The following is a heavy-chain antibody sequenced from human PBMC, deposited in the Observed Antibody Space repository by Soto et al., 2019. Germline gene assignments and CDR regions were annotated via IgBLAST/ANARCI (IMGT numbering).Heavy chain of an antibody. D-gene: IGHD6-6*01. Sequence: TLSLTCIVSGDSLSRNYWSWLRQSPGKGLDWIGYIYDSGSTDYNPSPKSRVTISLDTSNNQFSLRLSSVTAADTAVYYCARSNSGSSRAFDIWGQGTMVTVSS. V-gene: IGHV4-59*13. J-gene: IGHJ3*02. CDR3: ARSNSGSSRAFDI. CDR2: IYDSGST. CDR1: GDSLSRNY.